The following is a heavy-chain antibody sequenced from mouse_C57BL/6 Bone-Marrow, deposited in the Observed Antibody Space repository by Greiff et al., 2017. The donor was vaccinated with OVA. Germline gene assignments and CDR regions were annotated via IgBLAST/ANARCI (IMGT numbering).Heavy chain of an antibody. V-gene: IGHV1-15*01. CDR1: GYTFTDYE. D-gene: IGHD4-1*01. Sequence: QVHVKQSGAELVRPGASVTLSCKASGYTFTDYEMHWVKQTPVHGLEWIGAIDPETGGTAYNQKFKGKAILTADKSSSTAYMELRRLTSEDSAVYYCTRDGLGYYYAMDYWGQGTSVTVSS. CDR2: IDPETGGT. J-gene: IGHJ4*01. CDR3: TRDGLGYYYAMDY.